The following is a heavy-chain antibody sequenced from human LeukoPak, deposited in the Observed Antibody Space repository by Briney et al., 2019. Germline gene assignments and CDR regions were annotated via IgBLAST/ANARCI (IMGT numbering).Heavy chain of an antibody. CDR3: ARQIASAGTAGFDF. Sequence: SETLSLTCTVSGGSISSYYWSWIRQPAGKGLEWIGRIYSTGSTNYNPSLKSRVTMSVDTSKNQFSLRLRSVTAADTAVYYCARQIASAGTAGFDFWGQGTLVTVSP. D-gene: IGHD6-13*01. CDR1: GGSISSYY. J-gene: IGHJ4*02. CDR2: IYSTGST. V-gene: IGHV4-4*07.